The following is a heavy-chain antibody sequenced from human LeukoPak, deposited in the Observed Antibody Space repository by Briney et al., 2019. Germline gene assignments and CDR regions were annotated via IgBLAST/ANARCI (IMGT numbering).Heavy chain of an antibody. V-gene: IGHV4-39*01. D-gene: IGHD3-10*01. Sequence: SQTLSLTCTVSGGSISSGGYYWSWIRQAPGKGLEWIGTVYHSGSTYYNPSLETRVIISADTSKNQLSLGLSSVTAADTALYYCARHLYFYGSGSRCFDFWGQGTLVTVSS. J-gene: IGHJ4*02. CDR1: GGSISSGGYY. CDR2: VYHSGST. CDR3: ARHLYFYGSGSRCFDF.